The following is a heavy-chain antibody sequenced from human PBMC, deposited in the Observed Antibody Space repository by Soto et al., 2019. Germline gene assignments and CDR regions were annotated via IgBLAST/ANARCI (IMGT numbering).Heavy chain of an antibody. CDR3: ARGRNSGSRPDAFDI. J-gene: IGHJ3*02. D-gene: IGHD1-26*01. Sequence: SETLSLTCTVSDYSIGSGNYWGWLRQPPGKGLEWFGSIINSRNTNYNPSVKSRVTMSVDTSKNQFSLKLSSVIAADTAVYYCARGRNSGSRPDAFDIWGQGTMVTVSS. CDR2: IINSRNT. V-gene: IGHV4-38-2*02. CDR1: DYSIGSGNY.